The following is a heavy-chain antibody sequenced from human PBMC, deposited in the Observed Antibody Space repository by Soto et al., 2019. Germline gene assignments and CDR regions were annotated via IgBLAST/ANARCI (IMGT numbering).Heavy chain of an antibody. Sequence: EVQLVESGGALFRPGGPLGLSCEPPGFILVDWAMTWVGRVQGKGREWVSYISSSSSVIDYADSVKGRFTVSRDNARNSLYLQMNSLRAEDTAVYYCARDLSWGSNWYYYMDVWGKGTTVTVSS. CDR2: ISSSSSVI. CDR3: ARDLSWGSNWYYYMDV. J-gene: IGHJ6*03. CDR1: GFILVDWA. V-gene: IGHV3-48*01. D-gene: IGHD7-27*01.